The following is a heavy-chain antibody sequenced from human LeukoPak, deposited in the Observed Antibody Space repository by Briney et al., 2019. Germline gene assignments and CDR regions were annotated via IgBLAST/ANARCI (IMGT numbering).Heavy chain of an antibody. J-gene: IGHJ4*02. CDR3: ASGAYYDFWSGYYMGYYFDY. CDR2: ISGSGGST. D-gene: IGHD3-3*01. V-gene: IGHV3-23*01. CDR1: GFTFSSYA. Sequence: PGGSLRLSCAASGFTFSSYAMSWVRQAPGKGLEWVSAISGSGGSTYYADFVKGRFTISRDNSKNTLYLQMNSLRAEDTAVYYCASGAYYDFWSGYYMGYYFDYWGQGTLVTVSS.